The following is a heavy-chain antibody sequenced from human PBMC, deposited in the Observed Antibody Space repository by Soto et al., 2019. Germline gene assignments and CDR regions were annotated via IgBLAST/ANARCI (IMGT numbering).Heavy chain of an antibody. CDR3: ARDGGYGGYVGWFDP. CDR2: INPNSGGT. Sequence: QVQLVQSGAEVKKPGASVKVSCKASGYTFTGYYMHWVRQAPGQGLEWMGWINPNSGGTNSAQKFQGWVTMTRDTSISTAYMELSRLRSDDTAVYSGARDGGYGGYVGWFDPWGQGTLVTVSS. CDR1: GYTFTGYY. V-gene: IGHV1-2*04. D-gene: IGHD5-12*01. J-gene: IGHJ5*02.